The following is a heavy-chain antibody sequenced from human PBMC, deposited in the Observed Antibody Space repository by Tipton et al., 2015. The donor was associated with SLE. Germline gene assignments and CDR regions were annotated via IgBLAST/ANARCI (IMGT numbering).Heavy chain of an antibody. Sequence: SLRLSCEASGFTVSGNYMNWVRQAPGKGLEWVSVIYTGGSTYYADSVQGRFTISRDNSKNTLYLQMNSLTVEDTAVYYCARDRTGHAFWGNYRGNGFDIWGQGAMVTVSS. J-gene: IGHJ3*02. CDR1: GFTVSGNY. CDR3: ARDRTGHAFWGNYRGNGFDI. V-gene: IGHV3-66*01. CDR2: IYTGGST. D-gene: IGHD3-16*02.